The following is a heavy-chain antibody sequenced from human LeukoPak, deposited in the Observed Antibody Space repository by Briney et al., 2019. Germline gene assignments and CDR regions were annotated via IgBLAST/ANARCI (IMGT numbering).Heavy chain of an antibody. J-gene: IGHJ3*02. CDR3: ASRSTGYSSGWYDGDAFDI. CDR2: IIPIFGTA. D-gene: IGHD6-19*01. Sequence: SVKVSCKXSGGTFSSYAISWVRQAPGQGLERMGGIIPIFGTANYAQKFQGRVTITTDESTSTAYMELSSLRSEDTAVYYCASRSTGYSSGWYDGDAFDIWGQGTMVTVSS. V-gene: IGHV1-69*05. CDR1: GGTFSSYA.